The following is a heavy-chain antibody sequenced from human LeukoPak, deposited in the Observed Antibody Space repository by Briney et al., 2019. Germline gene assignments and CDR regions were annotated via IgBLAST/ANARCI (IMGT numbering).Heavy chain of an antibody. CDR3: ARERKHRAVAGVRGWFDP. CDR1: GDSVSSNSAA. Sequence: SQTLSLTCAISGDSVSSNSAAWNWIRQSPSRGLEWLGRTYYRSKWYNDYAVSVKSRITINPDTSKNQFSLQLNSVTPEDTAVYYCARERKHRAVAGVRGWFDPWGQGTLVTVSS. D-gene: IGHD6-19*01. CDR2: TYYRSKWYN. V-gene: IGHV6-1*01. J-gene: IGHJ5*02.